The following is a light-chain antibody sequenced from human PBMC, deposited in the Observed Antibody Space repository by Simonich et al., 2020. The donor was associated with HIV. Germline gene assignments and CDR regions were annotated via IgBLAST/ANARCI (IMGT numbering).Light chain of an antibody. CDR1: SSDVGGYNY. CDR2: DVS. CDR3: NSYTSSNTWV. J-gene: IGLJ2*01. V-gene: IGLV2-14*01. Sequence: QSALTQPASVSGSPGQSITISCTGTSSDVGGYNYVSWYQQHPDKAPKLMIYDVSKRPSVVSNRFSGSKSGNTASLTISGLQAEDEADYYCNSYTSSNTWVFGGGTKLTVL.